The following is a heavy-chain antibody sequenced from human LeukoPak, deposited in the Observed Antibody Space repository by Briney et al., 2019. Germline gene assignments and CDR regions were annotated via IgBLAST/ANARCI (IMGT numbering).Heavy chain of an antibody. V-gene: IGHV3-30*03. D-gene: IGHD6-13*01. CDR2: ISYDGSNK. J-gene: IGHJ4*02. Sequence: GGSLRLSCAASGFTFSSYGMHWVRQAPGKGLEWVAVISYDGSNKYYADSVKGRFTISRDNSKDTLYLQMNSLRAEDTAVYYCARGRSSLDYWGQGTLVTVSS. CDR1: GFTFSSYG. CDR3: ARGRSSLDY.